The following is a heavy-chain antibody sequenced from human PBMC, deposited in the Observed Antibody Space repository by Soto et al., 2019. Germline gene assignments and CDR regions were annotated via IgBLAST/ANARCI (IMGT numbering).Heavy chain of an antibody. J-gene: IGHJ6*02. CDR3: ARDSYYDSSGYYYYYYGMDA. CDR2: INSGGSST. CDR1: GFTFSSYW. V-gene: IGHV3-74*01. Sequence: EVQLVESGGGLVQPGGSLRLSCAASGFTFSSYWMHWVRQAPGKGLVWVSRINSGGSSTSYADSVKGRFTISRDNAKNTLYLQMNSLRAEDTAVYYCARDSYYDSSGYYYYYYGMDAWGQGTTVTVSS. D-gene: IGHD3-22*01.